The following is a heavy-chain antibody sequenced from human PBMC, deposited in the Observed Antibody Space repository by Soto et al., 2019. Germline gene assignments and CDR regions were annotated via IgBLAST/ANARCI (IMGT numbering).Heavy chain of an antibody. CDR3: AKGSDYGDWYFDL. CDR1: GFTFDDYA. Sequence: GGSLRLSCAASGFTFDDYAMHWVRQAPGKGLEWVSGISWNSGSIGYADSVKGRFTISRDNAKNSLYLQMNSLRAEDTALYYCAKGSDYGDWYFDLWGRGTLVTVSS. D-gene: IGHD4-17*01. CDR2: ISWNSGSI. V-gene: IGHV3-9*01. J-gene: IGHJ2*01.